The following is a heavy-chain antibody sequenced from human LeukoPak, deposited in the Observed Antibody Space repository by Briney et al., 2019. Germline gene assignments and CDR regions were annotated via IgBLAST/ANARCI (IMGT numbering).Heavy chain of an antibody. J-gene: IGHJ6*02. CDR2: ISSSSSTI. D-gene: IGHD1-26*01. CDR1: GFTFSSYS. V-gene: IGHV3-48*04. CDR3: ARDRSDTTRRDYYYGMDV. Sequence: GGSLRLSCAASGFTFSSYSMNWVRQAPGKGLEWVSYISSSSSTIYYADSVKGRFTISRDNAKNSLYLQMNSLRAEDTAVYYCARDRSDTTRRDYYYGMDVWGQGTTVTVSS.